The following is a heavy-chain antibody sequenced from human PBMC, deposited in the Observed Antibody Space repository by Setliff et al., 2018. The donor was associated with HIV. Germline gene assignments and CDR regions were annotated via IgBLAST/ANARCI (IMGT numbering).Heavy chain of an antibody. J-gene: IGHJ3*02. CDR2: IYHSGSI. CDR3: ARMDNYDSSGLGAFDI. D-gene: IGHD3-22*01. Sequence: SETLSLTCAVSAYSINSGYYWGWIRQPPGKGLEWIGSIYHSGSIYYNPSLKSRVTISVDTSKNQFSLKLSSVTAADTAVYYCARMDNYDSSGLGAFDIWGQGTMVTVSS. V-gene: IGHV4-38-2*01. CDR1: AYSINSGYY.